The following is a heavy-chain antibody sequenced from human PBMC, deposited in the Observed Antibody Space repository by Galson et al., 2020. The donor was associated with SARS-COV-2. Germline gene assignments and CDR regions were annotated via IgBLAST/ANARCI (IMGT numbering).Heavy chain of an antibody. Sequence: GVSLRLSCAVSGITFSAYEMHWVRQAPGKGLEWVAIISYDGKNSHYPDSVKGRFTISRDNSKDTLYLQMNSQRGEDTAVYCCATEKGRYCIGGSCFRCLDTWGQGTLVTVS. CDR3: ATEKGRYCIGGSCFRCLDT. J-gene: IGHJ5*02. V-gene: IGHV3-30*04. CDR1: GITFSAYE. CDR2: ISYDGKNS. D-gene: IGHD2-15*01.